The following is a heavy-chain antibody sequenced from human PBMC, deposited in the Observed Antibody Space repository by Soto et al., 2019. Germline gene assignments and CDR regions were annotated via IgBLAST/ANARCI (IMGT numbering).Heavy chain of an antibody. Sequence: QITLKESGPTLVKPTQTLTLTCTFSGFSLSTSGVGVGWIRQPPGKALEWLAVIYWNDDKRYSPSLRNRLTITKDTSKNQVVLTLTNMDPMDTATYYCAHRRGATSTGGHFDPWGQGTLVTVSS. D-gene: IGHD1-26*01. CDR3: AHRRGATSTGGHFDP. CDR1: GFSLSTSGVG. J-gene: IGHJ5*02. V-gene: IGHV2-5*01. CDR2: IYWNDDK.